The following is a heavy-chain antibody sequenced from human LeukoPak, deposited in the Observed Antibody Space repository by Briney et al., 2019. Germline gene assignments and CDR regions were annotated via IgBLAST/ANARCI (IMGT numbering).Heavy chain of an antibody. CDR1: GFTFSDYY. CDR2: ISSSSSYT. Sequence: GGSLRLSCATSGFTFSDYYMSWIRQAPGKGLEWVSYISSSSSYTNYADSVKGRFTISRDNAKNSLYLQMNSLRVEDTAVYYCSRDLGQEEPSWGQGTLVTVSS. CDR3: SRDLGQEEPS. D-gene: IGHD1-14*01. V-gene: IGHV3-11*06. J-gene: IGHJ5*02.